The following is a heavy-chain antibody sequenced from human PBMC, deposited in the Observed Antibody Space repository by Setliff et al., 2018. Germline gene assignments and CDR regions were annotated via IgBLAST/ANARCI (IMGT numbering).Heavy chain of an antibody. CDR1: GYG. CDR3: ARGKMDVVAAGGKYCAMDV. V-gene: IGHV1-69*13. J-gene: IGHJ6*02. D-gene: IGHD6-13*01. Sequence: SVKVSCKASGYGISWVRQAPGQGLQWMGGIIPMFRSGNYAQRFQGRVTITADESTSTVYMELTSLRPEDTAVYYCARGKMDVVAAGGKYCAMDVWGQGTAVTVSS. CDR2: IIPMFRSG.